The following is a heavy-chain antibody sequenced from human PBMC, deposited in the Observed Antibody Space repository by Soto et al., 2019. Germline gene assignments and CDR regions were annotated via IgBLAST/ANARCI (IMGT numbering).Heavy chain of an antibody. CDR1: GYTFTSYY. CDR3: ARDLILTGYQLPPTFDY. V-gene: IGHV1-46*03. CDR2: INPSGGST. D-gene: IGHD3-9*01. J-gene: IGHJ4*02. Sequence: GASLKVSCKASGYTFTSYYMHWVRQAPGQGLEWMGIINPSGGSTSYAQKFQGRVTMTRDTSTSTVYMELSSLRSEDTAVYYCARDLILTGYQLPPTFDYWGQGTLVTVSS.